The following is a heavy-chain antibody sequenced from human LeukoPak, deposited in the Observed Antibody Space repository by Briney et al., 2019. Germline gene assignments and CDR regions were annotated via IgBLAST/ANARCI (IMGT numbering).Heavy chain of an antibody. V-gene: IGHV1-8*03. CDR3: ARELPSDYGDLPDAFDI. Sequence: ASVKVSCKASGYTFTSYDINWVRQATGQGLEWMGWMNPNSGNTGYAQKFQGRITITRNTSIRTAYMELSSLRSEDTAVYYCARELPSDYGDLPDAFDIWGQGTMVTVSS. J-gene: IGHJ3*02. CDR2: MNPNSGNT. CDR1: GYTFTSYD. D-gene: IGHD4-17*01.